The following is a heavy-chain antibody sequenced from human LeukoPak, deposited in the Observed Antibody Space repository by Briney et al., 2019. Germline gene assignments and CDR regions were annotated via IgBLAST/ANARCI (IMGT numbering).Heavy chain of an antibody. V-gene: IGHV4-4*07. CDR1: GASIRNNY. CDR2: IYTSGTT. J-gene: IGHJ6*02. Sequence: SETLSLTCTVSGASIRNNYWSWIRQPAGKGLEWIGRIYTSGTTTYNPSLESRVTMSVDTSKNQFSLNLSSVTAAATAVYYCARDVTSAFSGTYVDVWGQGTTVTVSS. CDR3: ARDVTSAFSGTYVDV. D-gene: IGHD1-26*01.